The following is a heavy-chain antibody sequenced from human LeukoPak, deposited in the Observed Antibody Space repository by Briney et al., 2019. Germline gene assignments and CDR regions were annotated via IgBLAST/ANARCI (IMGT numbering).Heavy chain of an antibody. J-gene: IGHJ4*02. V-gene: IGHV4-39*01. CDR3: ARVAAAGFDY. CDR2: IYYSGST. Sequence: SETLSLTCTVSGGSFSSTTYYWGWIRQPPGKGLEWIGSIYYSGSTYYNQSLKSRVTISVDTSKNQFSLKLTSVTAADTAVYYCARVAAAGFDYWGQGTLVTVSS. D-gene: IGHD6-13*01. CDR1: GGSFSSTTYY.